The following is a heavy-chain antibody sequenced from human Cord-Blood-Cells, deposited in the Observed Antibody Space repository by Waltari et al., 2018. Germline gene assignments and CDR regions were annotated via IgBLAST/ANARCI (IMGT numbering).Heavy chain of an antibody. CDR2: IIPIRGIA. V-gene: IGHV1-69*09. Sequence: QVQLVQSGAEVMKPGSSVKVSCKASGGTFSSYAISWVRQAPGQGLEWMGRIIPIRGIANYAQKFQGRVTITADKSTSTAYMELSSLRSEDTAVYYCARGLMTTVTKTYYYYYYMDVWGKGTTVTVSS. D-gene: IGHD4-17*01. CDR3: ARGLMTTVTKTYYYYYYMDV. J-gene: IGHJ6*03. CDR1: GGTFSSYA.